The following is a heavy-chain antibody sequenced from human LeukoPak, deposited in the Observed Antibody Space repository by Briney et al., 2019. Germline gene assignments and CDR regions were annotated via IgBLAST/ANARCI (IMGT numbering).Heavy chain of an antibody. CDR2: ISSSGSTI. V-gene: IGHV3-11*04. Sequence: GGSLRLSCAASGFTFSDYYMSWIRQAPGKGLEWVSYISSSGSTIYYADSVKGRFTISRDNAKNSLYLQMNSLRAEDTAVYYCARDRARYSYKGNWFDPWGQGTLVTVSS. J-gene: IGHJ5*02. CDR3: ARDRARYSYKGNWFDP. CDR1: GFTFSDYY. D-gene: IGHD5-18*01.